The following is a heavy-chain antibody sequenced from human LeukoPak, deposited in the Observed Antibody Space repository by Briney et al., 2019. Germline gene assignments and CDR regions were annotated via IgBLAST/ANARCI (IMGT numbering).Heavy chain of an antibody. CDR2: IHYSGTT. CDR3: ARLVPSSGYYRGAFDI. CDR1: GGSISGYY. Sequence: PSETLSLTCTVSGGSISGYYWSWFRQPPGKEVEWIGYIHYSGTTNYNPSLRSRVTISVDTSKNQFSLKLSSVTAADTAVYYCARLVPSSGYYRGAFDIWGQGTMVTVSS. D-gene: IGHD3-22*01. J-gene: IGHJ3*02. V-gene: IGHV4-59*08.